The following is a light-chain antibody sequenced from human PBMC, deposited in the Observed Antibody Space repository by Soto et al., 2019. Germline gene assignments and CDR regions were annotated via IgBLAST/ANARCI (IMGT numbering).Light chain of an antibody. CDR2: DTS. CDR1: QSVEKY. J-gene: IGKJ4*01. Sequence: EVVLTQSPATLSLSPGERAILSCRASQSVEKYLVWYQQKPGQAPRLLIYDTSNRATGIPARFSGSGSETDFTLTISSLEPEDFAVYYCQQRKHWPPLTFGGGIKVELK. V-gene: IGKV3-11*01. CDR3: QQRKHWPPLT.